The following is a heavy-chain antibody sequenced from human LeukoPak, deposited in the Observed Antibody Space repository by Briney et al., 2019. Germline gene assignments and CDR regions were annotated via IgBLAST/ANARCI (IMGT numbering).Heavy chain of an antibody. D-gene: IGHD2-2*01. CDR3: ARSRRIVVVPAAMRFANWFDP. CDR2: INHSGST. Sequence: PSETLSLTCAAYGGSFSGYYWSWIRQPPGKGLEWIGEINHSGSTNYNPSLKSRVTISVDTSKNQFSLKLSSVTAADTAVYYCARSRRIVVVPAAMRFANWFDPWGQGTLVTVSS. V-gene: IGHV4-34*01. J-gene: IGHJ5*02. CDR1: GGSFSGYY.